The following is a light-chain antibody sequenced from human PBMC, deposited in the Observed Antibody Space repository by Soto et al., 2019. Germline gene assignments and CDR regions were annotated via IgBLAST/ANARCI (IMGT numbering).Light chain of an antibody. CDR3: SSYTSSSTLV. V-gene: IGLV2-14*01. Sequence: QSALTQPASVSGSPGQSITISCTGTSSDVGGYNYVSWYQQHPVKAPKLMIYEVSNRPSGVSNRFSGSKSGNTASLTISGLQAEDDADYYCSSYTSSSTLVFGGGTKLTVL. CDR2: EVS. CDR1: SSDVGGYNY. J-gene: IGLJ2*01.